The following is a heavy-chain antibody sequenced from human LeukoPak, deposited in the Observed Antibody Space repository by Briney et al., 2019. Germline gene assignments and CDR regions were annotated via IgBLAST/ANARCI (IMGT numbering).Heavy chain of an antibody. J-gene: IGHJ4*02. CDR2: ILPIFGIA. CDR1: GGTFSSYA. CDR3: ARGGTVTTFDY. V-gene: IGHV1-69*04. Sequence: GASVKVSCKASGGTFSSYAISWVRQAPGQGLEWMGRILPIFGIANYAQKFQGRVTITADKSTSTAYMELSSLRSEDTAVYYCARGGTVTTFDYWGQGTLVTVSS. D-gene: IGHD4-11*01.